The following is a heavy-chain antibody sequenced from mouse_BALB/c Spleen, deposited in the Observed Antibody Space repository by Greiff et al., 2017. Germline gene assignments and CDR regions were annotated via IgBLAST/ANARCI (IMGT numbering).Heavy chain of an antibody. CDR2: ISSGGSYT. V-gene: IGHV5-6*01. CDR3: ARLYRYDVGFAY. J-gene: IGHJ3*01. CDR1: GFTFSSYG. D-gene: IGHD2-14*01. Sequence: EVKLVESGGDLVKPGGSLKLSCAASGFTFSSYGMSWVRQTPDKRLEWVATISSGGSYTYYPDSVKGRFTISRDNAKNTLYLQMSSLKSEDTAMYYCARLYRYDVGFAYWGQGTLVTVSA.